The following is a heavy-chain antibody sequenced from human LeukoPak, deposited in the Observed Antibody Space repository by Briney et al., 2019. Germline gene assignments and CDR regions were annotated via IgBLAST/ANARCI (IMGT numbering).Heavy chain of an antibody. CDR1: GFIVSSNC. J-gene: IGHJ4*02. CDR3: ARRAGDYSHPYDY. V-gene: IGHV3-53*01. D-gene: IGHD3-22*01. Sequence: GGSLRLSCAASGFIVSSNCMSWVRQAPGKGLEWVSLIYSGGSTYYTDSVKGRFTISRDNSKNTLYLQMNSLRAEDTAVYYCARRAGDYSHPYDYWGQGILVTVSS. CDR2: IYSGGST.